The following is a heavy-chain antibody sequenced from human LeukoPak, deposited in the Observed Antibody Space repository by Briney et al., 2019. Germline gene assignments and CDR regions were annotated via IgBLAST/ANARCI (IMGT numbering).Heavy chain of an antibody. CDR1: GGSFSGYY. Sequence: SETLSLTCADYGGSFSGYYWSWIRQPPGKGLEWIGEINHSGSTNYNPSLKSRVTISVDTSKNQFSLRLSSVTAADTAVYYCASGGYCSSTSCYLFDYWGQGTLVTVSS. V-gene: IGHV4-34*01. CDR3: ASGGYCSSTSCYLFDY. CDR2: INHSGST. D-gene: IGHD2-2*01. J-gene: IGHJ4*02.